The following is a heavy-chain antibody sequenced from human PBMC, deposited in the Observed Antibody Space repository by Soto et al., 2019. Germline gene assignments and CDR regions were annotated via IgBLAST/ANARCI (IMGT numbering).Heavy chain of an antibody. CDR3: ARLIGNSWLDS. D-gene: IGHD2-8*01. CDR1: GDSVSTNDAT. CDR2: TYYRSRWYS. J-gene: IGHJ5*01. Sequence: PSQTLSLTCAISGDSVSTNDATWDWIRQTPSRGLEWLGRTYYRSRWYSDYAVSVKGRITINPDTSNNQLSLQLSSVTPDDTAMYYCARLIGNSWLDSWGQGTLVTVSS. V-gene: IGHV6-1*01.